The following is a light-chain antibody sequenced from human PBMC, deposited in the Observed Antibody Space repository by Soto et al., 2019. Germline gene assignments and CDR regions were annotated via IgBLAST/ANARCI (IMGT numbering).Light chain of an antibody. Sequence: QSALTQPPSASGSPGQSVAISCTGTSSDVGGYNYVSWYQHHPGKAPKLMIYEVSKRPSGVPDRFSGSKSGNTASLTVSGLQAEDEADYYCSSYVGTNAVVFGGGTKVTVL. CDR3: SSYVGTNAVV. CDR1: SSDVGGYNY. J-gene: IGLJ2*01. CDR2: EVS. V-gene: IGLV2-8*01.